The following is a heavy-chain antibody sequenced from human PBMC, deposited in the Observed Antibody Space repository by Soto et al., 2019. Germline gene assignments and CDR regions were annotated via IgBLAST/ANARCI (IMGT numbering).Heavy chain of an antibody. D-gene: IGHD6-19*01. Sequence: ASVKVSCKASGYTFTGYYMHWVRQAPGQGLEWMGWINPNSGGTNYAQKFQGWVTMTRDTSISTAYMEPSRLRSDETAVYYFASSPGIAVAGTPRGAFDIGGKGTMVTVSS. V-gene: IGHV1-2*04. CDR2: INPNSGGT. J-gene: IGHJ3*02. CDR3: ASSPGIAVAGTPRGAFDI. CDR1: GYTFTGYY.